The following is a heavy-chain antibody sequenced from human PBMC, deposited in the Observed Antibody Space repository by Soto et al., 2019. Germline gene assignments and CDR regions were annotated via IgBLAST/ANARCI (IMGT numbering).Heavy chain of an antibody. CDR3: ARDLGGSYYAPVDY. Sequence: QVQLVQSGAEVKKPGASVKVSCKASGYTFTSYGISWVRQAPGQGLEWMGWISAYNGNTKYAQKLQGSVTTSTDTSTSTAYMGVSSMRSEDTAVNYCARDLGGSYYAPVDYWGQGTLVTVSS. D-gene: IGHD1-26*01. CDR2: ISAYNGNT. J-gene: IGHJ4*02. V-gene: IGHV1-18*01. CDR1: GYTFTSYG.